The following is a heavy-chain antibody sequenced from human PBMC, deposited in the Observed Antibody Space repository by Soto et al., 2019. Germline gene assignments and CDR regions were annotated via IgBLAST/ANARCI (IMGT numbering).Heavy chain of an antibody. D-gene: IGHD3-22*01. CDR2: INAGNGDT. CDR3: ARDLGVVVIDY. Sequence: ASVKVSCKASGYAFTTYAIHWVRQAPGQRLEWLGWINAGNGDTKYSQKFQGRVTITRDKSASTAYMELSSLRSEDTAVYYCARDLGVVVIDYWGQGTLVTISS. V-gene: IGHV1-3*01. J-gene: IGHJ4*02. CDR1: GYAFTTYA.